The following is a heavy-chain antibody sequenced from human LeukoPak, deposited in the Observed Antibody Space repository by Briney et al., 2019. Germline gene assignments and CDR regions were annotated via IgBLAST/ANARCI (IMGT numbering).Heavy chain of an antibody. CDR3: ARGGTSSSGRSVGPTHDY. Sequence: ASVKVSCKASGYTFTAYYMHWVRQAPGQGLEWMGWINPNSGGTNYAQKFQGRVTMTRETSISTVYMELSRLRSDDTAVYYCARGGTSSSGRSVGPTHDYWGQGTLVTVSS. CDR1: GYTFTAYY. D-gene: IGHD1-26*01. V-gene: IGHV1-2*02. CDR2: INPNSGGT. J-gene: IGHJ4*02.